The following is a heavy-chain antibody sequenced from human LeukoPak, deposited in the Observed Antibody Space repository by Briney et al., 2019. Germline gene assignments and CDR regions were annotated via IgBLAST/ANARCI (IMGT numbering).Heavy chain of an antibody. D-gene: IGHD6-13*01. Sequence: SETLSLTCAVSGGSISSSNWWSWVRQPPGKGLEWIGEIYHSGSTNYNPPLKSRVTISVDKSKNQFSLKLSSVTAADTAVYYCARADSSSLNWFDPWGQGTLVTVSS. V-gene: IGHV4-4*02. CDR3: ARADSSSLNWFDP. CDR2: IYHSGST. J-gene: IGHJ5*02. CDR1: GGSISSSNW.